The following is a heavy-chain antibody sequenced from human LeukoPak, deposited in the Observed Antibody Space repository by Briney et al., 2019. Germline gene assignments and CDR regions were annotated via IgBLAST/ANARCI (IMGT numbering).Heavy chain of an antibody. CDR2: IIPIFGTA. CDR1: GYTFTGYN. V-gene: IGHV1-69*05. J-gene: IGHJ5*02. D-gene: IGHD3-3*01. Sequence: ASVKVSCKASGYTFTGYNIHWVRQAPGQGLEWMGGIIPIFGTANYAQKSQGRVTITTDESTSTAYMELSSLRSEDTAVYYCARERSYDFWGWFDPWGQGTLVTVSS. CDR3: ARERSYDFWGWFDP.